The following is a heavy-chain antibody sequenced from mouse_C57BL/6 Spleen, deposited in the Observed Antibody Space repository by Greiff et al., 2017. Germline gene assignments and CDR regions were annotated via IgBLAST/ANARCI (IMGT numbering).Heavy chain of an antibody. CDR2: IDPETGGT. CDR3: TRRDYDGSSYGVDY. D-gene: IGHD1-1*01. Sequence: QVQLQQSGAELVRPGASVTLSCKASGYTFTDYEMHWVKQTPVHGLEWIGAIDPETGGTAYNQKFKGKAILTADKSSSTAYMELRSLTSEDSAVYYCTRRDYDGSSYGVDYWGQGTTLTVSS. J-gene: IGHJ2*01. V-gene: IGHV1-15*01. CDR1: GYTFTDYE.